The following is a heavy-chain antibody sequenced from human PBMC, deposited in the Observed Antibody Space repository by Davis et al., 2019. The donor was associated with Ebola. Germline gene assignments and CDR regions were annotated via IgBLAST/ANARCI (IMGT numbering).Heavy chain of an antibody. D-gene: IGHD3-3*01. V-gene: IGHV1-18*04. Sequence: ASVKVSCKASGYTFTSYGISWVRQAPGQGLEWMGWISAYNGNTNYAQKLQGRVTMTTDTSTSTAYMELRSLRSDDTAVYYCARVGDLYDFWSAPIGGSWFDPWGQGTLVTVSS. J-gene: IGHJ5*02. CDR3: ARVGDLYDFWSAPIGGSWFDP. CDR1: GYTFTSYG. CDR2: ISAYNGNT.